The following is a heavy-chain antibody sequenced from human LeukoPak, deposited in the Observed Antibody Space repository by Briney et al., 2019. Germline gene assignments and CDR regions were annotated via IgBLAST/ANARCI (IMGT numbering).Heavy chain of an antibody. CDR3: AKYDILTGYYFQH. CDR2: IADDGSNK. V-gene: IGHV3-30*18. CDR1: GFTFSSYG. J-gene: IGHJ1*01. D-gene: IGHD3-9*01. Sequence: GGSLRLSCAASGFTFSSYGMHWVRQAPGKGLEWVAVIADDGSNKYYADSVKGRFTISRDNSKNTLYLQMNSLRAEDTAVYYCAKYDILTGYYFQHWGQGTLVSVSS.